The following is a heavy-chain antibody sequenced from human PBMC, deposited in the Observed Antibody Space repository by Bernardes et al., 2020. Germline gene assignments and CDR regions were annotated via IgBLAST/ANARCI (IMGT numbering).Heavy chain of an antibody. J-gene: IGHJ6*04. CDR2: ISSSSSYI. CDR3: ARDTDRDRVATLSYYYGKDV. V-gene: IGHV3-21*01. Sequence: GGSLRLSCAASGFTFSSYSMNWVRQAPGKGLEWVSSISSSSSYIYYADSVKGRFTISRDNAKNSLYLQMNSLRAEDTAVYYCARDTDRDRVATLSYYYGKDVWSKGTTVTVAS. CDR1: GFTFSSYS. D-gene: IGHD5-12*01.